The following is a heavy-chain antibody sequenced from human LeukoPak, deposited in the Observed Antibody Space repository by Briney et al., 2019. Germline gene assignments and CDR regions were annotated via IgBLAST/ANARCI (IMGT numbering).Heavy chain of an antibody. D-gene: IGHD2-2*01. V-gene: IGHV1-2*06. Sequence: ASVKVSCKASGYTFTGYYMHWVRQVPGQGLEWMGRINHNSGGTNYAQKFQGRVTMTRDTSISSAYMELSRLRSDDTAVYYCAREMYSVVVVPAAQKSDDAFDIWGQGTMVTVSS. CDR3: AREMYSVVVVPAAQKSDDAFDI. J-gene: IGHJ3*02. CDR2: INHNSGGT. CDR1: GYTFTGYY.